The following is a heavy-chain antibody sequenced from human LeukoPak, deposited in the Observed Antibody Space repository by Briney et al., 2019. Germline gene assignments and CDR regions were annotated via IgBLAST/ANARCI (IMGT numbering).Heavy chain of an antibody. V-gene: IGHV3-30*03. J-gene: IGHJ4*02. Sequence: PGGSLRLSCAASGFTFSAYGMHWVRQAPGKGLEWVAVISHEGSFKNHADSVKGRFTISRDNSKNMVYLQMNSLRAEDTAVYYCARTREQWQVLDYWGQGTLVTVSS. CDR1: GFTFSAYG. CDR3: ARTREQWQVLDY. CDR2: ISHEGSFK. D-gene: IGHD6-19*01.